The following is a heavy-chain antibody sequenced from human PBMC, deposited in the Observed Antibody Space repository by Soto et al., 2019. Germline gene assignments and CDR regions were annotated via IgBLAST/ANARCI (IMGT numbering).Heavy chain of an antibody. D-gene: IGHD6-13*01. CDR2: ISYDGSNK. V-gene: IGHV3-30-3*01. Sequence: LRLSCAASGFTFSSYAMHWVRQAPGKGLEWVAVISYDGSNKYYADSVKGRFTISRDNSKNTLYLQMNSLRAEDTAVYYCARDRVAAAGTGYYGMDVWGQGTTVTVSS. CDR3: ARDRVAAAGTGYYGMDV. CDR1: GFTFSSYA. J-gene: IGHJ6*02.